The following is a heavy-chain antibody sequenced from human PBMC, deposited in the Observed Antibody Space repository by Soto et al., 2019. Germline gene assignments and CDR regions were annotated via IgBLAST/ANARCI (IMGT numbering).Heavy chain of an antibody. Sequence: SETLSLTCTVSGDSITSNSYFWAWIRQPPGKGLEWIGSIYYSGTTNYNPSLKSRVTISVDRSKNQFSLKLSSVTAADTAVYYCASLGYCSSTSCYDGLDLWGQGTRVTVAS. J-gene: IGHJ5*02. CDR1: GDSITSNSYF. CDR3: ASLGYCSSTSCYDGLDL. CDR2: IYYSGTT. V-gene: IGHV4-39*07. D-gene: IGHD2-2*01.